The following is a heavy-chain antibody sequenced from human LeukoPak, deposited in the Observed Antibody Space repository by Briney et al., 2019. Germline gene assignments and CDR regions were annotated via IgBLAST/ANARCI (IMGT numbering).Heavy chain of an antibody. Sequence: PSETLSLTCTVSGGSISSYYWSWIRQPPGKGLERIRYIYYSGSTNYNPSLKSRVTISVDTSKNQFSLKLSSVTAADTAVYYCARGNERLTMVRGVYYYWGQGTLVTVSS. CDR3: ARGNERLTMVRGVYYY. J-gene: IGHJ4*02. D-gene: IGHD3-10*01. CDR2: IYYSGST. V-gene: IGHV4-59*01. CDR1: GGSISSYY.